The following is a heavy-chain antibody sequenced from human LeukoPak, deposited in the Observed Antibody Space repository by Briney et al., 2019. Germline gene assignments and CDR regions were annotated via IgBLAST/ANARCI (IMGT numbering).Heavy chain of an antibody. D-gene: IGHD2-2*02. CDR2: IIHILSQS. CDR3: ATGGAYRDAFDI. V-gene: IGHV1-69*11. CDR1: VGTFSTYA. Sequence: SVKVSCKASVGTFSTYAINWVRHAPGQGLEWMGRIIHILSQSNYAQKFRGTVSITADEFTKTAYMELSSLRYEDAAVYYCATGGAYRDAFDIWGQGTMVTVSS. J-gene: IGHJ3*02.